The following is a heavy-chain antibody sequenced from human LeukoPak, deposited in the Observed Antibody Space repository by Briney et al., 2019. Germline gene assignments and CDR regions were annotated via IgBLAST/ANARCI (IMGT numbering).Heavy chain of an antibody. Sequence: SETLSLTCTVSGGSISSGGYYWSWIRQHPGKGLEWIGYIYYSGSTYYNPSLKSRVTISVDTSKNQFSLKLSSVTAADTAVYYCARESVRGSGSYQDCWGQGTLVTVSS. CDR3: ARESVRGSGSYQDC. J-gene: IGHJ4*02. CDR1: GGSISSGGYY. D-gene: IGHD3-10*01. CDR2: IYYSGST. V-gene: IGHV4-31*03.